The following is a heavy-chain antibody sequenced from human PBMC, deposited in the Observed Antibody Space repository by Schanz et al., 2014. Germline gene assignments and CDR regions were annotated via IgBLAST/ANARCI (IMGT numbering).Heavy chain of an antibody. CDR2: ISSSGSYI. D-gene: IGHD2-21*01. J-gene: IGHJ5*02. CDR3: ARDLEGYDGGGGGFDP. V-gene: IGHV3-21*01. CDR1: EFTFSSYK. Sequence: EVQLVESGGGLVKPGGSLRLSCEASEFTFSSYKMNWVRQAPGKGLEWVSSISSSGSYIHYADSVKGRFTISRDNAKNTLYLQMNSLRADDTAVYYCARDLEGYDGGGGGFDPWGQGTLVTVSS.